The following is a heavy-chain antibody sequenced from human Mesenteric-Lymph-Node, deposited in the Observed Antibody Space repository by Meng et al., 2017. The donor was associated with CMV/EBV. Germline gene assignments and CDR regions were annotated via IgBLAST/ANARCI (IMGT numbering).Heavy chain of an antibody. J-gene: IGHJ4*02. Sequence: SETLSLTCAVSGGSFSGYYWSWIRQPPGKGLEWIGEIRHSGSTNYNPSLTSRVTISLDTSKNQFSLRVNSVTAADTALYYCARDSGDGDWWGQGTLVTVSS. CDR3: ARDSGDGDW. V-gene: IGHV4-34*01. D-gene: IGHD3-10*01. CDR1: GGSFSGYY. CDR2: IRHSGST.